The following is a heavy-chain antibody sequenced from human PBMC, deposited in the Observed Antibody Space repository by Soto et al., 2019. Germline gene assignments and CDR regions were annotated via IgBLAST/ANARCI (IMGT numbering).Heavy chain of an antibody. CDR3: AKDSSYDSSGYHDY. D-gene: IGHD3-22*01. V-gene: IGHV1-2*02. J-gene: IGHJ4*02. CDR2: INPNSGGT. Sequence: GASVKVSCKASGYTFTGYYMHWVRQAPGQGLEWMGWINPNSGGTNYAQKFQGRVTMTRDTSISTAYMELNSLRAEDTALYYCAKDSSYDSSGYHDYWGQGTLVTVSS. CDR1: GYTFTGYY.